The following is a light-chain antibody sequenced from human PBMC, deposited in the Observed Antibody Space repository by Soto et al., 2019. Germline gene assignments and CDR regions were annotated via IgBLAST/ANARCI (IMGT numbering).Light chain of an antibody. CDR1: SSDVGGYNY. J-gene: IGLJ3*02. CDR3: SSYTSSSNSPVV. CDR2: DVN. Sequence: QSALTQPASVSGSPGQSITISCTGTSSDVGGYNYVSWHQQHPGKAPKLMIYDVNNRPSGVSNRFSGSKSGNTASLTISGLQAEDEADYYCSSYTSSSNSPVVFGGGTKLTVL. V-gene: IGLV2-14*03.